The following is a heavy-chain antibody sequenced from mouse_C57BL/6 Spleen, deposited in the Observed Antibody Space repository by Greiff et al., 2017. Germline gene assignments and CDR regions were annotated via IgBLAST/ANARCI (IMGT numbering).Heavy chain of an antibody. Sequence: VQLQQSGAELVKPGASVKLSCTASGFNIKDYYMHWVKQRTEQGLEWIGRIDPEDGETKYAPKFQGKATITAATSSNTAYLQLSSLTSEDTAVYYCAVYYYGSSHYYAMDYWGQGTSVTVSS. CDR2: IDPEDGET. CDR1: GFNIKDYY. CDR3: AVYYYGSSHYYAMDY. V-gene: IGHV14-2*01. J-gene: IGHJ4*01. D-gene: IGHD1-1*01.